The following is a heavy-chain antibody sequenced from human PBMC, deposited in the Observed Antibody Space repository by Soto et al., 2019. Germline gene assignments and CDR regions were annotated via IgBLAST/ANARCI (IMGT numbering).Heavy chain of an antibody. V-gene: IGHV3-74*01. CDR2: INSDGSST. Sequence: GGSLRLSCAVSGFTFSSYWMHWVRQAPGKGLVWVSRINSDGSSTGYADSVKGRFTISSDNSKNTLYLQMNGLRADDTAVYYCAKEYSTSFDYWGQGTPVTVSS. J-gene: IGHJ4*02. CDR3: AKEYSTSFDY. CDR1: GFTFSSYW. D-gene: IGHD6-6*01.